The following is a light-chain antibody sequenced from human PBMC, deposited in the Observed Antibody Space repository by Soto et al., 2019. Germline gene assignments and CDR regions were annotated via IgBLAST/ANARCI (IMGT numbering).Light chain of an antibody. V-gene: IGLV2-14*01. J-gene: IGLJ2*01. Sequence: QSALTQPASVSGSPGQSITISCTGISNYVATYNYVSWYQQHPGKAPKLMIYEVSNRPSGVSNRFSGSKSGNTASLTISGLQAEDEADYYCSSYSTTTSPHVLFGGGTKLTVL. CDR2: EVS. CDR3: SSYSTTTSPHVL. CDR1: SNYVATYNY.